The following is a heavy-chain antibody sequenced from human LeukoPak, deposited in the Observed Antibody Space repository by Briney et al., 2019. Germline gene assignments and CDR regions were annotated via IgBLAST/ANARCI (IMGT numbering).Heavy chain of an antibody. D-gene: IGHD3-22*01. Sequence: PGGSLRLSCAASGFSFSSYSMNWVRQAPGKGLEWVSVIYSGGSTYYADSVKGRFIISRDNSKNTLYLQMDSLGAEDTAVYYCARGTHYYDSSGYYSEYFQHWGQGTLVTVSS. CDR2: IYSGGST. V-gene: IGHV3-53*01. CDR1: GFSFSSYS. CDR3: ARGTHYYDSSGYYSEYFQH. J-gene: IGHJ1*01.